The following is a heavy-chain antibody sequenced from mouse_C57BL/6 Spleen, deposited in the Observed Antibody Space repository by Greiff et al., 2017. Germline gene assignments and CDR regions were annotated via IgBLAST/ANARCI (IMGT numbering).Heavy chain of an antibody. J-gene: IGHJ1*03. V-gene: IGHV5-16*01. Sequence: EVKVEESEGGLVQPGSSMKLSCTASGFTFSDYYMAWVRQVPEKGLEWVANINYDGSSTYYLDSLKSRFIISRDNAKNILYLQMSSLKSEDTATYDWARAGYYGSSEDWYFDVWGTGTTVTVSS. D-gene: IGHD1-1*01. CDR2: INYDGSST. CDR3: ARAGYYGSSEDWYFDV. CDR1: GFTFSDYY.